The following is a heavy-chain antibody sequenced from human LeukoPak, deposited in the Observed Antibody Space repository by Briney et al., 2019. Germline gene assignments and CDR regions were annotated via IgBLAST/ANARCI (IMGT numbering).Heavy chain of an antibody. CDR2: ISGSGGKT. D-gene: IGHD6-19*01. Sequence: GGSLRLSCPASGSIFSIYAMSLVRKAPGKGLEWVSGISGSGGKTYYADSVKGRFTISRDNSKNTLYVQMNRLRAEDTAVYYCAKTARAGWYFDYWGQGTLVTVPS. V-gene: IGHV3-23*01. CDR1: GSIFSIYA. CDR3: AKTARAGWYFDY. J-gene: IGHJ4*02.